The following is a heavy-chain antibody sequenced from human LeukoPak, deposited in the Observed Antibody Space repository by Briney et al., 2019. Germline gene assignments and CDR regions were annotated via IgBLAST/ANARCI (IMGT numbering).Heavy chain of an antibody. V-gene: IGHV3-23*01. Sequence: GGSLRLSCAASGFTFSSYAMSWVRQAPGKGLEWVSAISGSGGSTYYADSMKGRFTISRDNSKNTLYLQMNSLRAEDTAVYYCAKDQGYSSGWYVDYYYYYYMDVWGKGTTVTVSS. CDR3: AKDQGYSSGWYVDYYYYYYMDV. CDR2: ISGSGGST. J-gene: IGHJ6*03. CDR1: GFTFSSYA. D-gene: IGHD6-19*01.